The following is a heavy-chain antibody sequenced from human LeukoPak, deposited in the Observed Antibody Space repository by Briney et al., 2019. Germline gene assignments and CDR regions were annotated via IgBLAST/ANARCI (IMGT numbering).Heavy chain of an antibody. D-gene: IGHD3-16*01. CDR3: ASQLGGATFH. CDR2: VYYNGIT. V-gene: IGHV4-59*01. Sequence: SETLSLTCTVSGVSISSYFWSWIRQPPGKGLEWIGYVYYNGITNYNPSLKSRVSIPLDTSKNQFSLKLNSVTAADTAVYYCASQLGGATFHWGQGTLVPVSS. CDR1: GVSISSYF. J-gene: IGHJ4*02.